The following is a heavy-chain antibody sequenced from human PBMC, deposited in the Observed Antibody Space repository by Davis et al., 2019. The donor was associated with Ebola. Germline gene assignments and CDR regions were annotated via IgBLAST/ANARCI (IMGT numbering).Heavy chain of an antibody. CDR3: ARAYGSGSYSYMDV. Sequence: PGGSLRLSCAASGFTFDDYGMSWVRQAPGKGLEWVSGINWNGGSTGYGDSVKGRFTISRDNAKSSLYLQMNSLRAEDTALYYCARAYGSGSYSYMDVWGKGTTVTVSS. J-gene: IGHJ6*03. D-gene: IGHD3-10*01. V-gene: IGHV3-20*04. CDR2: INWNGGST. CDR1: GFTFDDYG.